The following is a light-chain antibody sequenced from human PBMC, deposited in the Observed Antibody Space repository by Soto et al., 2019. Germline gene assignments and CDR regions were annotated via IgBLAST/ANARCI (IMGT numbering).Light chain of an antibody. Sequence: QSALTQPRSVSGSPGQSVTISCTGTSSDVGGYNYVSWYQQHPGKAPKLMIYDVSKRPSGVPDRFSGSKSGNTASLTISGLQAEDEADYYCCSYAGSSWVFGGGTQL. CDR1: SSDVGGYNY. CDR2: DVS. CDR3: CSYAGSSWV. V-gene: IGLV2-11*01. J-gene: IGLJ3*02.